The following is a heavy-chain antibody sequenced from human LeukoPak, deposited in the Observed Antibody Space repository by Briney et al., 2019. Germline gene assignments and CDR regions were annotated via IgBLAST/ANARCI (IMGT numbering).Heavy chain of an antibody. CDR1: TFSLSSHS. J-gene: IGHJ4*02. D-gene: IGHD3-10*01. V-gene: IGHV3-53*01. CDR3: ARDFYGSGSPGD. CDR2: IYSGGTT. Sequence: GGSLRLSCVASTFSLSSHSMNWLRRAPGKGLEWVSVIYSGGTTFYADSVKGRFTISRDNSKNTLYLQMNSLRAEDTAVYYCARDFYGSGSPGDWGQGTWVTVSS.